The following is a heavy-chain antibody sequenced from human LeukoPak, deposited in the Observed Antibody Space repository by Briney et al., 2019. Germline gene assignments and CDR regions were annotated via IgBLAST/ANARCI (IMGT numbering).Heavy chain of an antibody. CDR2: INHSGST. V-gene: IGHV4-34*01. Sequence: SETLSLTCAVYGGSFSGYYWHWIRQPPGKGLEWIGEINHSGSTNYNPSLKSRATISVDTSKNQFSLKLSSVSAADTAVYYCARGARGYSYGYKRPWFDPGGQGTLVTVSS. J-gene: IGHJ5*02. CDR3: ARGARGYSYGYKRPWFDP. CDR1: GGSFSGYY. D-gene: IGHD5-18*01.